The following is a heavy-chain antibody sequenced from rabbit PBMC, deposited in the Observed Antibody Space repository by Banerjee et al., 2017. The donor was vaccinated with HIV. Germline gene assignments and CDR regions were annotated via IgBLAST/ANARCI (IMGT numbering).Heavy chain of an antibody. Sequence: QEQLEESGGGLVQPEGSLALTCKASGFTISSSYWICWVRQAPGKGLEWSACIYAGSGGSTCYADWAKGRFTISKTSSTTVTLQMTSLTAADTATYFCARGENIGYGHGTFYLWGPGTLVTVS. CDR3: ARGENIGYGHGTFYL. CDR2: IYAGSGGST. D-gene: IGHD6-1*01. J-gene: IGHJ4*01. V-gene: IGHV1S45*01. CDR1: GFTISSSYW.